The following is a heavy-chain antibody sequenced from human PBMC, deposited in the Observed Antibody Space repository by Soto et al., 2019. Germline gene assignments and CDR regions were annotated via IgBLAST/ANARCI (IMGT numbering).Heavy chain of an antibody. CDR2: MYWNDDK. D-gene: IGHD1-26*01. CDR1: GFSHSTSGVA. Sequence: QITLKESGPTLVKPTQTLTLTCTLSGFSHSTSGVAVGWIRQPPGQALEWLGHMYWNDDKYYSTSLKSRLSLSKDTSKNQVVLTMTNVDPLDTGTYYCARLLSAALFSYDLWGQGTLVTVSS. CDR3: ARLLSAALFSYDL. V-gene: IGHV2-5*01. J-gene: IGHJ5*02.